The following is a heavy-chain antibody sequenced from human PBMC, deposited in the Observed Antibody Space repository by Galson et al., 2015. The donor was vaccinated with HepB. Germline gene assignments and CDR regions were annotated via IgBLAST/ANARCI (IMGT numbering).Heavy chain of an antibody. CDR2: ISAYKGNT. CDR3: ARDRGEYYSSGFGVDV. CDR1: GYTFSNYG. V-gene: IGHV1-18*01. D-gene: IGHD3-22*01. Sequence: SVKVSCKASGYTFSNYGISWVRQAPGQGLEWMGWISAYKGNTNYAQKLQGRVTVTTDTSTSTAYMELRSLRSGDTAVYYCARDRGEYYSSGFGVDVWGQGTTVTVSS. J-gene: IGHJ6*02.